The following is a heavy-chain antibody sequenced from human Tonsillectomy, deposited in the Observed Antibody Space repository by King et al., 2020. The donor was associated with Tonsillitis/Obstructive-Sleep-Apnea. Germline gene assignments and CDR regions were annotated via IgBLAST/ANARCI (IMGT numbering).Heavy chain of an antibody. Sequence: VQLVESGGGLVQPGGSLRLSCAGSGFTFTTYWMTWVHQAPGKGLEWVANIKRDGSEKNYVDSVKGRFTISRDNAKNSLYLQMNSLRAEDTAVYYCARVLSYCSGGSCYDRFDYWGQGTLVTVSS. J-gene: IGHJ4*02. V-gene: IGHV3-7*04. D-gene: IGHD2-15*01. CDR2: IKRDGSEK. CDR3: ARVLSYCSGGSCYDRFDY. CDR1: GFTFTTYW.